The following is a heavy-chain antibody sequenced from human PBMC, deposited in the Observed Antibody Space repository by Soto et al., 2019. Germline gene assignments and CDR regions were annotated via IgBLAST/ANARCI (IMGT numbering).Heavy chain of an antibody. D-gene: IGHD1-26*01. CDR2: IIPIFGTA. V-gene: IGHV1-69*01. CDR1: GGTFSSYA. Sequence: QVQLVPSGAEVKTPGASVKVSCKDSGGTFSSYAISWVRQAPGQGLEWMGGIIPIFGTANYAQKFQGRVTITADESTSTAYMELSSLRSEDTAVYYGARGPLGGSGSYYSWGQGSLVAVSS. J-gene: IGHJ4*02. CDR3: ARGPLGGSGSYYS.